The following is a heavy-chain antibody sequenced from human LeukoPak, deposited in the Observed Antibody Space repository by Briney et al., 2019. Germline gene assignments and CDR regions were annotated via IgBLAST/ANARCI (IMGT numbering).Heavy chain of an antibody. CDR1: NYTFITYD. CDR2: ISAKNGDT. J-gene: IGHJ4*02. V-gene: IGHV1-8*02. Sequence: GASVKVSCKASNYTFITYDINWVRQAPGQGLEWMGWISAKNGDTNYSQKFQGRVTMTRNTSISTAYMELSSLRSEDTAVYYCARGGSGYDLGEEIDYWGQGTLVTVSS. CDR3: ARGGSGYDLGEEIDY. D-gene: IGHD5-12*01.